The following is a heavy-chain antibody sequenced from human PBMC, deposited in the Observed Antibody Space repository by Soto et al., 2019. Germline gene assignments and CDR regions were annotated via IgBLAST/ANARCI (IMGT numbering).Heavy chain of an antibody. CDR1: GGSVNNADYF. J-gene: IGHJ6*02. CDR2: IYYSGGT. Sequence: QVRLEESGPGLVKPSETLSLICSVSGGSVNNADYFWSWIRHHPENGLEWIGYIYYSGGTRYNPSFKTRATLSIDTFKNQFSLRLNSVTVADTAVYFCARDADYGGSRGGMDVWGRGTTVTVSS. V-gene: IGHV4-31*03. CDR3: ARDADYGGSRGGMDV. D-gene: IGHD4-17*01.